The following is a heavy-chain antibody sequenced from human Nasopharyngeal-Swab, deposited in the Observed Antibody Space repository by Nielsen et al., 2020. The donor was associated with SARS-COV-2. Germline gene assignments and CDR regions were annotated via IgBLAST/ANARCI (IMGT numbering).Heavy chain of an antibody. CDR3: ARVSRYYYMDV. J-gene: IGHJ6*03. V-gene: IGHV4-31*02. Sequence: SGPAPGKGLEWIGYIYYSGSTYYNPSLKSRVTISVDTSKNQFSLKLSSVTAADTAVYYCARVSRYYYMDVWGKGTTVTVSS. CDR2: IYYSGST.